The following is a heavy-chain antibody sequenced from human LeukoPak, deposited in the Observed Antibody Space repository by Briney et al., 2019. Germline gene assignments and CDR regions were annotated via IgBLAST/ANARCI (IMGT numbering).Heavy chain of an antibody. CDR3: GRGRPSPGSSWHEEKYYFDY. V-gene: IGHV4-30-2*01. J-gene: IGHJ4*02. CDR2: IYHSGST. D-gene: IGHD6-13*01. Sequence: SETLSLTCAVSGGSISIGGYSWSWIRQPPGKGLEWIGYIYHSGSTYYNPSLKSRVTISVDRSKNQFSLKLSSVTAADTAVYYCGRGRPSPGSSWHEEKYYFDYWGQGTLVTVSS. CDR1: GGSISIGGYS.